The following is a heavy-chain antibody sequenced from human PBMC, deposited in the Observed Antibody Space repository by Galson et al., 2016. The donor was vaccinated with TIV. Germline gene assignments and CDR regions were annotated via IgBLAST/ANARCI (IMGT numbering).Heavy chain of an antibody. CDR2: ISDGGNT. CDR3: ARDRVVDATYYYYYYGMDV. D-gene: IGHD2-15*01. Sequence: SLRLSCAASGLSVSINYMTWVRQAPGKGLEWVSLISDGGNTYYPDSVKGRFTISRGNSKNTLYLQMNSLRVEDTAVYYCARDRVVDATYYYYYYGMDVWGQGTAVTVSS. V-gene: IGHV3-66*02. CDR1: GLSVSINY. J-gene: IGHJ6*02.